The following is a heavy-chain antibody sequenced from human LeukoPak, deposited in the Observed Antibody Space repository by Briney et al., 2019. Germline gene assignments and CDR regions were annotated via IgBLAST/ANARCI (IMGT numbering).Heavy chain of an antibody. CDR1: GYTFTSYG. J-gene: IGHJ3*02. CDR3: ARDQHRVGRGTNTRGAFDI. V-gene: IGHV1-18*01. CDR2: ISAYNGNT. D-gene: IGHD3-16*01. Sequence: ASVKVSCKASGYTFTSYGISWVRQAPGQGLEWMGWISAYNGNTNYAQKLQGRVTMTTDTSTSTAYMELRSLRSDDTAVYYCARDQHRVGRGTNTRGAFDIWGQGTMVTVSS.